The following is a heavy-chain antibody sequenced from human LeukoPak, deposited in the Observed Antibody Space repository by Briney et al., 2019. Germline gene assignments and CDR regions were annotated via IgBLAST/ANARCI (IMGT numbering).Heavy chain of an antibody. Sequence: PSETLSLTCTVSGGSISSYYWSWIRQPPGKGLEWIGYIYYSGSTNYNPSLKSRVTISVDTSKNQFSLKLCSVTAADTAVYYCARGYLGVQGVGNWFDPWGQGTLVTVSS. V-gene: IGHV4-59*01. CDR1: GGSISSYY. D-gene: IGHD3-10*01. CDR3: ARGYLGVQGVGNWFDP. CDR2: IYYSGST. J-gene: IGHJ5*02.